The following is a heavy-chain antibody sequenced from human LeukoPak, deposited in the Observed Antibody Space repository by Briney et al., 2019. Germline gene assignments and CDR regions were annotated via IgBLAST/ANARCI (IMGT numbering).Heavy chain of an antibody. V-gene: IGHV3-53*01. CDR1: GFTVRSYD. J-gene: IGHJ6*02. D-gene: IGHD6-13*01. CDR3: ARAAAGRAYYHYGMDV. Sequence: GGSLRLSCAAFGFTVRSYDMNWVRQAPGKGLEWVSILDSDGSPSYADSVKGRFTISRDNSKNTLDLQMNSLRAEDTAVYYCARAAAGRAYYHYGMDVWGQGTTVTVSS. CDR2: LDSDGSP.